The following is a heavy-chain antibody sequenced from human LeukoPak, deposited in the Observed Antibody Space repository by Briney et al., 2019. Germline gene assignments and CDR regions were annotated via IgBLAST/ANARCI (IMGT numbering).Heavy chain of an antibody. CDR2: ISGSGAGT. CDR1: GFTFSSYA. D-gene: IGHD6-13*01. V-gene: IGHV3-23*01. CDR3: ATNTSSWSFDY. Sequence: PGGSLRLSCAASGFTFSSYAMSWVRQAPGKGLEWVSAISGSGAGTYYADSVKCRFTISRDNSKNTLYLQMHSLRAEDTAVYYCATNTSSWSFDYWGQGTLVTDSS. J-gene: IGHJ4*02.